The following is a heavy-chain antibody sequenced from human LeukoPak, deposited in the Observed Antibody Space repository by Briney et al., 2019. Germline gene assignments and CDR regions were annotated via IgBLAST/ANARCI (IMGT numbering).Heavy chain of an antibody. V-gene: IGHV1-2*02. Sequence: ASVKVSCKASGYTFTGYYMHWVRQAPGQGLEWMGWINPNSGGTNYAQKFQGRVTMTRDTSKNQVVLTTTNMDPVDTATYYCTHTNWGYWYFGYWGQGTPVTVSS. CDR3: THTNWGYWYFGY. D-gene: IGHD7-27*01. CDR2: INPNSGGT. CDR1: GYTFTGYY. J-gene: IGHJ4*02.